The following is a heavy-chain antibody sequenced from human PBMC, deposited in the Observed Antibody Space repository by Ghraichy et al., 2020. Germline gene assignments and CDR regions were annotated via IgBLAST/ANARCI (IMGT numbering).Heavy chain of an antibody. V-gene: IGHV4-4*07. CDR2: IYVSDSP. Sequence: SETLSLTCTVSGASIRSYYWNWIRQPAEKGLEWIGRIYVSDSPNYDPSLKNRVTMSVDSSKNQISLNLTSVTAADTAVYYCATEGLATPFGLDVWGQGTPVTVSS. J-gene: IGHJ6*02. CDR1: GASIRSYY. CDR3: ATEGLATPFGLDV.